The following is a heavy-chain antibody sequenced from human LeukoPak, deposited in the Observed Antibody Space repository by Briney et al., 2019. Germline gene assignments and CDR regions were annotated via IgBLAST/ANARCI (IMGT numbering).Heavy chain of an antibody. V-gene: IGHV3-15*01. J-gene: IGHJ4*02. CDR1: GFTFSNAW. CDR3: TTVDY. CDR2: IKSKIDGGTT. Sequence: KAGGSLRLSCAASGFTFSNAWMSWVRQAPGKGLEWVGRIKSKIDGGTTDYAAPVKGRFTISRDDSKNTLYLQMNSLKTEDTAVYYCTTVDYWGQGTLVTVSS.